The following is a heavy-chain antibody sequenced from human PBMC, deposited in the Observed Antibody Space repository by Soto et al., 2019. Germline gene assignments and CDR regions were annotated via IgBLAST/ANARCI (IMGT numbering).Heavy chain of an antibody. CDR2: IGPKNGDS. Sequence: QVQLVQSGAEVKESGASVKVSCKASGYTFTGHYIHWVRQAPGQGFEWVGEIGPKNGDSRFAQKLQGRVSMTKDPSITTVYMELSNLSPDDTAVYYCGRGRSGEIGIFHWGQGTLVTVHS. CDR1: GYTFTGHY. CDR3: GRGRSGEIGIFH. D-gene: IGHD3-3*02. J-gene: IGHJ4*02. V-gene: IGHV1-2*02.